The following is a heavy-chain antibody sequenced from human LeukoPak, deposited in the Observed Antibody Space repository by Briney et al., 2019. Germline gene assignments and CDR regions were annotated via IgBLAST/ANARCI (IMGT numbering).Heavy chain of an antibody. J-gene: IGHJ4*02. CDR1: GGSISNYY. V-gene: IGHV4-4*07. CDR2: IYTSGST. CDR3: AREYYDILTGYIDY. Sequence: SETLSLTCTVSGGSISNYYWSWIRQPAGKGLEWIGRIYTSGSTNYNPSLKSRVTISVDTSKNQFSLKLSSVTAADTAVYYCAREYYDILTGYIDYWGQGTLVTVSS. D-gene: IGHD3-9*01.